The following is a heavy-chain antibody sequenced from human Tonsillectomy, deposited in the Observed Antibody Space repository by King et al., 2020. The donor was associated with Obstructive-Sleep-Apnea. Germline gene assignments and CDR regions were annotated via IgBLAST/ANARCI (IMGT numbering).Heavy chain of an antibody. CDR2: ISSSSSTI. J-gene: IGHJ4*02. CDR3: ARRNDYGDPYYFDY. D-gene: IGHD4-17*01. V-gene: IGHV3-48*01. Sequence: VQLVESGGGLVQPGGSLRLSCAASGFTFSSYSMNWVRQAPGKGLEWVSYISSSSSTIYYADSVKGRFTISSDHDKNSLYLHMNSLRAEDTAVYYCARRNDYGDPYYFDYWGQGTLVTVSS. CDR1: GFTFSSYS.